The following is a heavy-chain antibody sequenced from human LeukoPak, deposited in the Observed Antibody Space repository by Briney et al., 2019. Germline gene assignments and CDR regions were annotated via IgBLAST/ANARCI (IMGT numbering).Heavy chain of an antibody. V-gene: IGHV1-8*01. Sequence: GASVKVSCKASGYTFTSYDIHWVRQATGQGLEWMGWMNPNSANTGYGQKFQGRVTMTRDTSISTAYVELSRLRSDDTAVYYCARTVVPQNFDYWGQGTLVTVSS. CDR1: GYTFTSYD. D-gene: IGHD2-15*01. CDR3: ARTVVPQNFDY. CDR2: MNPNSANT. J-gene: IGHJ4*02.